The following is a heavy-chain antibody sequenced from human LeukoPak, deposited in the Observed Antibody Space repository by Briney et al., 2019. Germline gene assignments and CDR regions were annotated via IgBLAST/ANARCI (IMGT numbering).Heavy chain of an antibody. CDR1: GYTFTSYG. Sequence: GASVKVSCKASGYTFTSYGISWVRQAPGQGLEWMGWISAYNGNTNYAQKLQGRVTMTTDTSTSTAYMELRSLRSDDTAVYYCATAAYYYDSSGYSSDAFYVGDQGPIVTVS. D-gene: IGHD3-22*01. J-gene: IGHJ3*01. CDR3: ATAAYYYDSSGYSSDAFYV. V-gene: IGHV1-18*01. CDR2: ISAYNGNT.